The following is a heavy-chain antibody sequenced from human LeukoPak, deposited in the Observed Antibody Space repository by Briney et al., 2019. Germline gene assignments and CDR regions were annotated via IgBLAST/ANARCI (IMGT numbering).Heavy chain of an antibody. V-gene: IGHV4-59*01. CDR1: GGSISSYY. CDR2: IYYSGST. D-gene: IGHD1-26*01. J-gene: IGHJ6*03. Sequence: TSETLSLTCTVSGGSISSYYWSWIRQPPGKGLEWIGYIYYSGSTNYNPSLKSRVTISVDTSRNQFSLKLSSVTAADTAVYYCARGYSGSSYYYYYYMDVWGKGTTVTVSS. CDR3: ARGYSGSSYYYYYYMDV.